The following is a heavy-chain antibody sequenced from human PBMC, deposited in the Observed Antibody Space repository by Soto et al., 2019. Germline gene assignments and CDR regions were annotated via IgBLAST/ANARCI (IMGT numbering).Heavy chain of an antibody. CDR2: IWYDGSNK. V-gene: IGHV3-33*01. CDR3: ARVIYGDEGSDAFDI. Sequence: GGSLRLSCAASGFTFSSYGMHWVRQAPGKGLEWVAVIWYDGSNKYYADSVKGRFTISRDNSKNTLYLQMNSLRAEDTAVYYCARVIYGDEGSDAFDIWGQGTMVTVSS. J-gene: IGHJ3*02. CDR1: GFTFSSYG. D-gene: IGHD4-17*01.